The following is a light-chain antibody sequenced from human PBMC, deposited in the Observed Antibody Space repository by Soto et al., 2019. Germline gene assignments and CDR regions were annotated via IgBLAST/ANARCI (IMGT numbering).Light chain of an antibody. Sequence: DIQMTQSPSSLSASVGDRVTITCRASQSISSYLNWYQQKPGKAPKLLIYAACSLQSGVPSRFSGSGSGTAFTLTISSLQPEDFATYYCQQSYSTPWTFGQGTKVEIK. CDR1: QSISSY. CDR2: AAC. CDR3: QQSYSTPWT. V-gene: IGKV1-39*01. J-gene: IGKJ1*01.